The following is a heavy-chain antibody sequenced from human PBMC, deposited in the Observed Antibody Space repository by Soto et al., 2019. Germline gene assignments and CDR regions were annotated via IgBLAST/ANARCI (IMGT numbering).Heavy chain of an antibody. J-gene: IGHJ4*02. CDR1: GFTFSSYA. D-gene: IGHD1-26*01. V-gene: IGHV3-30-3*01. CDR3: ARDKGEGSFDY. CDR2: ISYDGSNK. Sequence: QVQLVESGGGVVQPGRSLRLSCAASGFTFSSYAMHWVRQAPGKGLEWVAVISYDGSNKYYADSVKGRFTISRDNSKNTLYLQMNSLRAEDTAVYYCARDKGEGSFDYWGQGTLVTVSS.